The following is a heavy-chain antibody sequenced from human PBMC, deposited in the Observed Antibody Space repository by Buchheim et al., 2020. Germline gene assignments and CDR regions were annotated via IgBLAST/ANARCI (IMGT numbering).Heavy chain of an antibody. CDR2: IYYSGST. CDR3: ASTMIVVARDFYFDY. V-gene: IGHV4-59*01. CDR1: GGSISSYY. J-gene: IGHJ4*02. D-gene: IGHD3-22*01. Sequence: QVQLQESGPGLVKPSETLSLTCTVSGGSISSYYWSWIRQPPEKGLDGIGYIYYSGSTNYNPSLKSRVTISVDTSTNPFPLRLSAVTAADTAVYYCASTMIVVARDFYFDYWGQGTL.